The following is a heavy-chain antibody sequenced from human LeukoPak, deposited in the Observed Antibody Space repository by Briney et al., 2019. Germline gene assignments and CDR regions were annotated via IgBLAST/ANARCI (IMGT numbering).Heavy chain of an antibody. CDR2: ISAYNGDT. V-gene: IGHV1-18*01. CDR3: ARYEVTATSI. D-gene: IGHD2-21*02. CDR1: GYTLTNYG. J-gene: IGHJ4*02. Sequence: ASVKVSCKASGYTLTNYGISWVRQAPGQGLEWMGWISAYNGDTNYAQQFQGRVTMTTDTSTSTAYMELRSLRSDDTAVYFCARYEVTATSIWGQGTLVTVSS.